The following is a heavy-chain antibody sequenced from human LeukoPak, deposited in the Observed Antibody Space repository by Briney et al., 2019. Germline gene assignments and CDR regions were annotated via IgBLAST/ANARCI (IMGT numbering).Heavy chain of an antibody. V-gene: IGHV4-59*08. J-gene: IGHJ4*02. CDR1: GSISSYY. Sequence: PSETLSLTCTVSGSISSYYWTWIRQSPGKGLEWIGHSYFTGNPNYNPSLKSRVTISVDTPKNQFSLGLTSVTAADTAVYYCAGIRSTVGWRSFDYWGQGILVTVSS. CDR2: SYFTGNP. D-gene: IGHD4-23*01. CDR3: AGIRSTVGWRSFDY.